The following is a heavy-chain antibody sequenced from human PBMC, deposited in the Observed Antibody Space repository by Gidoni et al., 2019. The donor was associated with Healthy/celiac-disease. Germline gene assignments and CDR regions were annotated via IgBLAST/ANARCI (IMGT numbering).Heavy chain of an antibody. V-gene: IGHV4-59*01. CDR2: IYYSGST. Sequence: QVQLQESGPGLVKPSETLSLTCTVSGGSISSYYWSWIRQPPGKGLEWIGYIYYSGSTNYNPSLKSRVTISVDTSKNQFSLKLSSVTAADTAVYYCARAKSSGSSLVDYWGQGTLVTVSS. CDR3: ARAKSSGSSLVDY. J-gene: IGHJ4*02. CDR1: GGSISSYY. D-gene: IGHD3-10*01.